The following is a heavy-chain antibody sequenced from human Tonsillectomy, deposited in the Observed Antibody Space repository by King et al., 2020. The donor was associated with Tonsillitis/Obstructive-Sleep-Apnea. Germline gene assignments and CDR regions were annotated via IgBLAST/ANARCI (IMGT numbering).Heavy chain of an antibody. CDR2: IWYDGSNK. D-gene: IGHD3-3*01. CDR1: GFTFSSYC. V-gene: IGHV3-33*01. J-gene: IGHJ4*02. Sequence: VQLVESGGGVVQPGRSLRLSCAASGFTFSSYCMHWVRQAPGKGMEWVADIWYDGSNKYYADSVKGRFTISRDNSKNTLYLQMNSLRAEDTAVYYCARPHYDFWSCYQRYYFDYWGQGTLVTVSS. CDR3: ARPHYDFWSCYQRYYFDY.